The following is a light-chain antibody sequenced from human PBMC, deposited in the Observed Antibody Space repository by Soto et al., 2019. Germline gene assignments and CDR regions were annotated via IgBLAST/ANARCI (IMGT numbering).Light chain of an antibody. CDR3: SSYTSSSTLV. V-gene: IGLV2-14*01. CDR2: EVS. CDR1: SSDVGGYNY. Sequence: QPASVSGSPGQSITISCTGTSSDVGGYNYVSWYQQHPGKAPKLMIYEVSNRPSGVSHRFSGSKSDNTASLTISGLQAEDEADYCSSYTSSSTLVFGGGTKLTVL. J-gene: IGLJ3*02.